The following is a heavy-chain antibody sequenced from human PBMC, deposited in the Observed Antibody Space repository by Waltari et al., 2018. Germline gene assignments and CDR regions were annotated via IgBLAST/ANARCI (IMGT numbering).Heavy chain of an antibody. V-gene: IGHV1-69*14. CDR1: GGTFSSYA. CDR3: ARGGWELLSYDAFDI. Sequence: QVQLVQSGAEVKKPGSSVKVSCKASGGTFSSYAISWVRQAPGQGLEWMGGIIPIFGTANYAPKFQGRVTITADKSTSPAYMELGSLGSENTAVYYGARGGWELLSYDAFDIWGQGTMVTVSS. CDR2: IIPIFGTA. J-gene: IGHJ3*02. D-gene: IGHD1-26*01.